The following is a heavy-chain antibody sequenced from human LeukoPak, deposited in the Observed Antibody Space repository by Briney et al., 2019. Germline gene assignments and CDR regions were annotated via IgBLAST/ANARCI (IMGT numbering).Heavy chain of an antibody. J-gene: IGHJ4*02. D-gene: IGHD5-18*01. CDR2: INPSGAST. CDR3: ARGQRYSYGFVY. Sequence: WASEEVSCKASGYTFTSYYMHWVRQAPGQVLEWMGIINPSGASTSYAQKFQGRVTLTRDTSTSTVYMELSTLRSEDTAVYDCARGQRYSYGFVYWGQGTLVTVSS. V-gene: IGHV1-46*01. CDR1: GYTFTSYY.